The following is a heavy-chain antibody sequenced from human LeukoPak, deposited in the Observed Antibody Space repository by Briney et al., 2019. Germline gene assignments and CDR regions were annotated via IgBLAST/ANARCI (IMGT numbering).Heavy chain of an antibody. CDR2: ISSSSSYI. V-gene: IGHV3-21*01. CDR3: ARDSVGDYELDP. D-gene: IGHD4-17*01. J-gene: IGHJ5*02. CDR1: GFTYSSYG. Sequence: GGSLRLSCAASGFTYSSYGLHWVRQAPGKGLEWVSSISSSSSYIYYADSVKGRFTISRDNAKNSLYLQMNSLRAEDTAVYYCARDSVGDYELDPWGQRTLVTVSS.